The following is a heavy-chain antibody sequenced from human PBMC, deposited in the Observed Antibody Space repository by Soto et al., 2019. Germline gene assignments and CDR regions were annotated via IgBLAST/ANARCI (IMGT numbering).Heavy chain of an antibody. CDR1: GFTFSSYA. J-gene: IGHJ4*02. CDR3: ARGAGGNYDY. D-gene: IGHD4-4*01. V-gene: IGHV3-64*01. CDR2: ITSNGGST. Sequence: EVQLVESGGGLVQPGGSLRLSCAASGFTFSSYAMHWVRQAPGKGLEYVSAITSNGGSTYYANSVKGRFTISRDNSKNTRYLQMGSLRVEDMAVYYCARGAGGNYDYWGQGTLVTVSS.